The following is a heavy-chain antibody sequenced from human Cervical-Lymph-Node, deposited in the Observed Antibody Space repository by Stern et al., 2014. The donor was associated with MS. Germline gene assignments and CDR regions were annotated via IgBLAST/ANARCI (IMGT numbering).Heavy chain of an antibody. Sequence: VQLVESGAEVKKPGASLKVSCKASGYSFSDFYIHWVRQAPGQGLEWMGRINPKSGGTKYAQKFRGRVTMTSDTSSSTAHIELSRLTSDDTAIYYCTRGDLVIVSVVLGRFDPWGQGTLATVAS. CDR1: GYSFSDFY. CDR3: TRGDLVIVSVVLGRFDP. J-gene: IGHJ5*02. D-gene: IGHD2/OR15-2a*01. V-gene: IGHV1-2*06. CDR2: INPKSGGT.